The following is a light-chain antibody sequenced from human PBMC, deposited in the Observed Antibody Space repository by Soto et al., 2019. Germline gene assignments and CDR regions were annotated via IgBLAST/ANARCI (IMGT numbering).Light chain of an antibody. CDR1: TSNIGDNT. Sequence: QSVLTQPPSASETPGQRVAISCSGSTSNIGDNTVHWYQQLPGTAPKLLIYNNDRRPSGVPDRFSASKSGTSASLAISGLQSEDEADYYCASWDDSLNGHVFGTGTKVTVL. CDR3: ASWDDSLNGHV. CDR2: NND. J-gene: IGLJ1*01. V-gene: IGLV1-44*01.